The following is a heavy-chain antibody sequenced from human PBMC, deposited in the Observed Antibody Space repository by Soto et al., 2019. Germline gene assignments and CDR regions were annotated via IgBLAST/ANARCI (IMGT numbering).Heavy chain of an antibody. CDR2: IYYSGST. V-gene: IGHV4-59*08. J-gene: IGHJ4*02. CDR1: GGSISSYY. D-gene: IGHD6-13*01. Sequence: QVQLQESGPGLVKPSETLSLTCTVSGGSISSYYWSWIRQPPGKGLEWIGYIYYSGSTNYNPSLKSRVTISVDTSKNLFSLKLSSVTAADTAVYYCARLSGIAAAGFDYWGQGTLVTVSS. CDR3: ARLSGIAAAGFDY.